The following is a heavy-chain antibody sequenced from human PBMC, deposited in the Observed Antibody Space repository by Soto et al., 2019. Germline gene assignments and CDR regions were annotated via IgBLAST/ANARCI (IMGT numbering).Heavy chain of an antibody. CDR3: AKRARGYSLSFVDS. CDR2: IDWDDDK. Sequence: SGPTLVNPTQTLTLTCTFSGFSLSTSGMCVSWNRQPPGKTLEWLARIDWDDDKYYSTSLKTRLTISKDTSKNQVVLTMTNMDPVDTATYYCAKRARGYSLSFVDSWGQGALVTVSS. CDR1: GFSLSTSGMC. D-gene: IGHD5-12*01. J-gene: IGHJ5*01. V-gene: IGHV2-70*11.